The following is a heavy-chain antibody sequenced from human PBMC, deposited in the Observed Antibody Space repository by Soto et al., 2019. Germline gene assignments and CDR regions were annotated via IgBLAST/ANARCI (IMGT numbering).Heavy chain of an antibody. V-gene: IGHV3-74*01. CDR3: VRALKSIGWDNDVFDI. D-gene: IGHD6-19*01. J-gene: IGHJ3*02. CDR1: GVRLSGYW. CDR2: IDTYGSAT. Sequence: QPGGSLRLSCAASGVRLSGYWMHWVRQAPGKGLVWVSRIDTYGSATKYADSVEGRFSISKDNAENTLYLQMNNLRADDTAVYYCVRALKSIGWDNDVFDIWGQGTMVTVSS.